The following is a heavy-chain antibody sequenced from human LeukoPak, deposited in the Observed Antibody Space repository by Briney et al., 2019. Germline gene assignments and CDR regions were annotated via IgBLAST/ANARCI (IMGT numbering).Heavy chain of an antibody. V-gene: IGHV1-2*02. CDR1: GYTFTGYY. D-gene: IGHD6-13*01. J-gene: IGHJ4*02. CDR2: INPNSGGT. CDR3: ARVTAAGTSGDY. Sequence: GASVKVSCKASGYTFTGYYMHWVRQAPGQGLEWMGWINPNSGGTNYAQKFQGRATMTRDTSISTAYMELSRLRSDDTAVYYCARVTAAGTSGDYWGQGTLVTVSS.